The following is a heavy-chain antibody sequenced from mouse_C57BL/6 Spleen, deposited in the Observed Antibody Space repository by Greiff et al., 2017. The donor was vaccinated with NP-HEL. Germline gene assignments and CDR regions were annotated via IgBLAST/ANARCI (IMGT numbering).Heavy chain of an antibody. CDR1: GFSLTSYG. V-gene: IGHV2-2*01. Sequence: QVQLQQSGPGLVQPSQSLSITCTVSGFSLTSYGVHWVRQSPGKGLEWLGVIWSGGSTDYNAAFISRLSISKDNSKSQVFFKMNSLQADDTAIYYCARNVGYYGSSYGNAMDYWGQGTSVTVSS. D-gene: IGHD1-1*01. CDR3: ARNVGYYGSSYGNAMDY. CDR2: IWSGGST. J-gene: IGHJ4*01.